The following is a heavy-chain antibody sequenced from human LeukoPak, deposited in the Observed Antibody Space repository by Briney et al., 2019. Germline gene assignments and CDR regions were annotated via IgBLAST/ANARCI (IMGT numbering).Heavy chain of an antibody. Sequence: GGSLRLSCAASGFTFSSNYMSWVRQAPGKGLEWVSVIYSGGSTYYADSVKGRFTISRDNSKNTLYLQMNSLRAEDTAVYYCSVSRGNPNYFDYWGQGTLVTVSS. J-gene: IGHJ4*02. D-gene: IGHD1-14*01. CDR1: GFTFSSNY. CDR3: SVSRGNPNYFDY. CDR2: IYSGGST. V-gene: IGHV3-66*02.